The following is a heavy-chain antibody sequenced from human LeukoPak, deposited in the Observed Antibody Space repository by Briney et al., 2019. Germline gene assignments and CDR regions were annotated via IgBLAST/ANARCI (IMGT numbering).Heavy chain of an antibody. CDR2: INPNGGGT. CDR3: ARVQRIVVVPAAIQGGDAFDI. J-gene: IGHJ3*02. D-gene: IGHD2-2*02. CDR1: RYTFTIYY. Sequence: ASVKVSCKASRYTFTIYYMHWVRQAPGQGLEWLGIINPNGGGTNYAQKFQGRVTMTRDTSTSTAYMELSSLRSEDTAVYYCARVQRIVVVPAAIQGGDAFDIWGQGTMVTVSS. V-gene: IGHV1-46*01.